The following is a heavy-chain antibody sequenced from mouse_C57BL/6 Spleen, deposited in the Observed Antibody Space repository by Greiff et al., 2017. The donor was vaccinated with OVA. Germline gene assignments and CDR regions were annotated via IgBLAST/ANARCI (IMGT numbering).Heavy chain of an antibody. CDR2: IDPETGGT. D-gene: IGHD2-3*01. V-gene: IGHV1-15*01. CDR3: TKGDGYYVYFDV. J-gene: IGHJ1*03. CDR1: GYTFTDYE. Sequence: VQLQQSGAELVRPGASVTLSCKASGYTFTDYEMHWVKQTPVHGLEWIGAIDPETGGTAYNQKFKGKAILTADKSSSTAYMELRSLTSEDSAVYYCTKGDGYYVYFDVWGTGTTVTVSS.